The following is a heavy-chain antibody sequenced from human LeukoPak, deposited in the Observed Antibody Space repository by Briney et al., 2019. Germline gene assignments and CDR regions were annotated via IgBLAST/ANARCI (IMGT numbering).Heavy chain of an antibody. D-gene: IGHD3-16*01. CDR1: GGSISSYY. Sequence: PSETLSPTCTVSGGSISSYYWSWIRQPAGKGLEWIGRIYTSGSTNYNPSLKSRVTLSVNMSKNQFSLKLSSVTAADTAVYYCARDLGVEFDPWGQGTLVTVSS. CDR3: ARDLGVEFDP. CDR2: IYTSGST. V-gene: IGHV4-4*07. J-gene: IGHJ5*02.